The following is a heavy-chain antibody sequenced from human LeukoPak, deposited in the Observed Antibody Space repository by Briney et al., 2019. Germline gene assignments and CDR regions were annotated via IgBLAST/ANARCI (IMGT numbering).Heavy chain of an antibody. CDR2: ISGSGGST. J-gene: IGHJ4*02. V-gene: IGHV3-23*01. Sequence: GGSLRLSCAASGFTFSSYAMSWVRHAAGKGREWVSAISGSGGSTYYACSVKGRFTISRDNSKNTLYLQMNRLRAEDTAVYYCAKGSVLRYFAWCETCDYWGQGTLVTVSS. CDR1: GFTFSSYA. CDR3: AKGSVLRYFAWCETCDY. D-gene: IGHD3-9*01.